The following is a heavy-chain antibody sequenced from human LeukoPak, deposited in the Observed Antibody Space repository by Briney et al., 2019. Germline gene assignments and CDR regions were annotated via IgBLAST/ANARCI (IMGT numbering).Heavy chain of an antibody. CDR1: GGSISSSSYY. CDR2: IYYSGST. V-gene: IGHV4-39*01. J-gene: IGHJ4*02. D-gene: IGHD1-26*01. Sequence: SETLSLTCTVSGGSISSSSYYWGWIRQPPGKGLEWIGSIYYSGSTYYNPSLKSRVTISVDTSKNQFSLKLSSVTAADTAVYYCARHDGSNNPIEGATITTIDYWGQGTLVTVSS. CDR3: ARHDGSNNPIEGATITTIDY.